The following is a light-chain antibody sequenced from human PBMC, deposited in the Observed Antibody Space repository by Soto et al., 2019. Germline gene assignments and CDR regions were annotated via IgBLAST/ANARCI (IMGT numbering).Light chain of an antibody. CDR2: GAS. CDR1: QTLSGKY. Sequence: EVVLTQSPGTLSLSPGDRVALSCRASQTLSGKYLAWYQQKPGQAPRLLIYGASIRLSGIPDRFIGSGSGTDFTLTISRLEPDDFGVYYCQHYDNSPRTFGQGTKLEIK. CDR3: QHYDNSPRT. J-gene: IGKJ1*01. V-gene: IGKV3-20*01.